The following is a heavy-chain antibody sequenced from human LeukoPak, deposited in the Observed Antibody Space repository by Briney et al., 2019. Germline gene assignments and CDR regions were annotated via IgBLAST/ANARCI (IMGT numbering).Heavy chain of an antibody. CDR2: ISGSGDNM. Sequence: GGSLRLSCAASGFTFSNYAMRWVRQAPGKGLEWVSSISGSGDNMDYADSVKGRFTISRDNSKNTLYLQMNSLRAEDTAVYYCAKSGYNRFDYWGQGTLVTVSP. V-gene: IGHV3-23*01. CDR3: AKSGYNRFDY. J-gene: IGHJ4*02. D-gene: IGHD5-24*01. CDR1: GFTFSNYA.